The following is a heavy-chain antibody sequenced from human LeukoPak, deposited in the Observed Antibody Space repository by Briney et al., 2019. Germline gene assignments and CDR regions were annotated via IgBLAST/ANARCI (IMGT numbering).Heavy chain of an antibody. CDR3: ARISGYYHGLSN. J-gene: IGHJ4*02. D-gene: IGHD3-22*01. V-gene: IGHV4-34*01. Sequence: PSETLSLTCAVYGGSFSGYYWSWIRQPPGKGLEWIGEINHSGSTNYNPSLKSRVTISVDTSKNQFSLKLSSVTAADTAVYYCARISGYYHGLSNWGQGTLVTVSS. CDR2: INHSGST. CDR1: GGSFSGYY.